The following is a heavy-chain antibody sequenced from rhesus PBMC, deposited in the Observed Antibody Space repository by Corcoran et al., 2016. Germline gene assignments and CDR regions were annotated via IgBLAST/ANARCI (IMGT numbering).Heavy chain of an antibody. V-gene: IGHV1-180*01. D-gene: IGHD3-28*01. CDR2: ISPYNVKH. J-gene: IGHJ4*01. CDR3: TREAITMVDIFDY. Sequence: QVQLVQSGAEIKQPGASVKLSCKASGYTFNSYYMHWVRQAPGQGLEWIGLISPYNVKHAYAQNFQGRVTITTDTSTSTGYLELSSLRSEDTAVYYCTREAITMVDIFDYWGQGVLVTVSS. CDR1: GYTFNSYY.